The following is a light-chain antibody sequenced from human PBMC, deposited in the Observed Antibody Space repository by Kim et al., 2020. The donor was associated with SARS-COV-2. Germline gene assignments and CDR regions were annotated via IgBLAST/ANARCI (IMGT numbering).Light chain of an antibody. J-gene: IGLJ1*01. V-gene: IGLV2-11*01. CDR1: SSDVGGYNY. Sequence: GQSVVISCTGASSDVGGYNYVSWYQQHPGKAPKLMIYDVSQRPSGVPDRFSGSKSGNTASLTISGLQAEDEADYYCCSYAGSYTYVFGTGTKVTVL. CDR3: CSYAGSYTYV. CDR2: DVS.